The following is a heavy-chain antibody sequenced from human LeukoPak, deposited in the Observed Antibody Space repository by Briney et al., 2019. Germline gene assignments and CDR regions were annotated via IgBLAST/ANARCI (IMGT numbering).Heavy chain of an antibody. V-gene: IGHV3-73*01. CDR1: GFTFSGSA. J-gene: IGHJ4*02. D-gene: IGHD4-17*01. CDR2: IRSKANSYAP. CDR3: TRLPNDYGDYILRAIIDY. Sequence: GGSLRLSCAASGFTFSGSAMHWVRQASVKELEWVGRIRSKANSYAPAYAASVKGRCIISRDDSKNTAYLQMNTLKTEDTAVYYCTRLPNDYGDYILRAIIDYWGQGTLVTVSS.